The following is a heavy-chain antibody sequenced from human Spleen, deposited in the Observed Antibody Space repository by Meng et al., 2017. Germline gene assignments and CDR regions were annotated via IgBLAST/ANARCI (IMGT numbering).Heavy chain of an antibody. J-gene: IGHJ3*02. CDR1: GFTFSNYA. CDR3: VRTIFGVVTNAFDI. CDR2: ISYDGSNK. V-gene: IGHV3-30*01. Sequence: GESLKISCAASGFTFSNYAMHWVRQAPGKGLEWVAVISYDGSNKYYADSVKGRFTISRDNSKNTLYLQMNSLRAEDTAVYYCVRTIFGVVTNAFDIWGQGTKVTGSS. D-gene: IGHD3-3*01.